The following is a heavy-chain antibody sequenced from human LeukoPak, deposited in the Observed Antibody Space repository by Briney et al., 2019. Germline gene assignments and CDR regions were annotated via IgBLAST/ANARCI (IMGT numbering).Heavy chain of an antibody. CDR2: IKQDGSEK. Sequence: GGSLRLSCAASGFTFSSYAMHWVRQAPGKGLEWVANIKQDGSEKYYVDSVKGRFTISRDNAKNSLYLQMNSLRAEDTAVYYCARAAVLRYFDWSPGWFDPWGQGTLVTVSS. CDR3: ARAAVLRYFDWSPGWFDP. V-gene: IGHV3-7*01. CDR1: GFTFSSYA. J-gene: IGHJ5*02. D-gene: IGHD3-9*01.